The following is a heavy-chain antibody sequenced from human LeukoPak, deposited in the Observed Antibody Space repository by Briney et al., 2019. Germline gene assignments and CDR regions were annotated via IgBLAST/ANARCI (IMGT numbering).Heavy chain of an antibody. CDR2: ISAYNGNT. CDR3: ARDRTYDYGDYCAFDI. D-gene: IGHD4-17*01. Sequence: ASVKVSCKASGYTFTSYGISWVRQAPGQGLEWMGWISAYNGNTNYAQKLQGRVTMTTDTSTSTAYMELRSLRSDDTAVYYCARDRTYDYGDYCAFDIWGQGTMVTVSS. CDR1: GYTFTSYG. V-gene: IGHV1-18*01. J-gene: IGHJ3*02.